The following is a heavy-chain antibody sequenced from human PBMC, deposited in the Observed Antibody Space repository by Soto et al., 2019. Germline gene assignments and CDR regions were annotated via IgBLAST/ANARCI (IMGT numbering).Heavy chain of an antibody. CDR2: IIPIFGTA. CDR1: GGTFSSYA. CDR3: ARGDYDFWSGPGGGMDV. V-gene: IGHV1-69*12. Sequence: QVQLVQSGAEVKKPGSSVKVSCKASGGTFSSYAISWVRQAPGQGLEWMGGIIPIFGTANYAQKFQGRVTITADESTITAYMALSSLRSEDTAVYYCARGDYDFWSGPGGGMDVWGQGTTVTVSS. D-gene: IGHD3-3*01. J-gene: IGHJ6*02.